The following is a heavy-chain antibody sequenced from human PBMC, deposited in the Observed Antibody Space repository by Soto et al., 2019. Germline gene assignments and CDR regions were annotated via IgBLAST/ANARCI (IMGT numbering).Heavy chain of an antibody. CDR3: ARGIRTNEAGIFGY. CDR1: GDSISSYY. V-gene: IGHV4-59*01. D-gene: IGHD6-19*01. Sequence: QVQLQESGPGLVKSSETLSLTCTVSGDSISSYYWSWIRQPPGKGLEWIGYVFYSGSTNYNPSLKSRVTISVDTSKNQFSLKLSSVTAADTAVYYCARGIRTNEAGIFGYWGQGTLVTVSS. J-gene: IGHJ4*02. CDR2: VFYSGST.